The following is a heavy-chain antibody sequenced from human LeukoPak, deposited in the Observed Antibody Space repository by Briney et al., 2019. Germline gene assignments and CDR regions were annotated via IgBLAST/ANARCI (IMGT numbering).Heavy chain of an antibody. CDR2: IWYDGSNE. Sequence: GGSLPLSCAVSGFSFSSYGMHWVRQAPGKGLEWVAVIWYDGSNENYADSVKGRFTISRDNSKNTLYLQMNSLRAEDTAVYFCARGSNSGYSIDYWGQGTL. J-gene: IGHJ4*02. CDR1: GFSFSSYG. CDR3: ARGSNSGYSIDY. D-gene: IGHD3-22*01. V-gene: IGHV3-33*01.